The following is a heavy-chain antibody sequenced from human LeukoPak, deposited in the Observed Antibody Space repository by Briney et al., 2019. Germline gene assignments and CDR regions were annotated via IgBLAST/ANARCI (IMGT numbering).Heavy chain of an antibody. V-gene: IGHV4-34*01. D-gene: IGHD5-12*01. Sequence: WETLSLTCAVYGGSFSGYYWSWIRQPPGKGLEWIGEINHSGSTNYNPSLKSRVTISVDTSKNQFSLKLSSVTAADTAVYYCARLPRGYSGFLDYWGQGTLVTVSS. J-gene: IGHJ4*02. CDR2: INHSGST. CDR3: ARLPRGYSGFLDY. CDR1: GGSFSGYY.